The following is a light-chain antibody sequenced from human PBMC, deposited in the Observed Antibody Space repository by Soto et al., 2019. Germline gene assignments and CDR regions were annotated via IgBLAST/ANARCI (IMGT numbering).Light chain of an antibody. V-gene: IGKV3-11*01. CDR1: QSISSY. CDR3: QQRNYWPLT. CDR2: DAS. J-gene: IGKJ4*01. Sequence: EIVLTQSPATLSLSPGERATLSCRASQSISSYLAWYQQKPGQAPRLLIYDASNRTTGIPARFSGSGSGTEFTLTISSLGPEDFAVYYCQQRNYWPLTFGGGTKVEIK.